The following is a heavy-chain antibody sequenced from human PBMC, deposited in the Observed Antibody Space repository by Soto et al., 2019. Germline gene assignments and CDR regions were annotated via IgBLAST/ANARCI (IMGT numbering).Heavy chain of an antibody. D-gene: IGHD2-2*01. CDR1: GFTFSSYA. J-gene: IGHJ6*04. CDR2: ISYDGSNK. Sequence: GGSLRLSCAASGFTFSSYAMHWVRQAPGKGLEWVAVISYDGSNKYYADSVKGRFTISRDNSKNTLYLQMNSLRAEDTAVYYCARDYVVPAASPPHYGMDVWGKGTSVTVDS. V-gene: IGHV3-30-3*01. CDR3: ARDYVVPAASPPHYGMDV.